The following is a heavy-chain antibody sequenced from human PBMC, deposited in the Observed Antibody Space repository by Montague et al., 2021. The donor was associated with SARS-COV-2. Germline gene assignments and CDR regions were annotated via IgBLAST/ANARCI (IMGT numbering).Heavy chain of an antibody. V-gene: IGHV4-39*02. Sequence: SETLSLTCTVSGGSISSNNYYWDWIRQPPGKGLEWIGSIYDSGXTXYXXXXKXRVTISVDTSKNHFSLKLSSVTAADTAVYYCARALYCSGGSCYPNWFDPWGQGTLVTVSS. CDR3: ARALYCSGGSCYPNWFDP. D-gene: IGHD2-15*01. CDR1: GGSISSNNYY. CDR2: IYDSGXT. J-gene: IGHJ5*02.